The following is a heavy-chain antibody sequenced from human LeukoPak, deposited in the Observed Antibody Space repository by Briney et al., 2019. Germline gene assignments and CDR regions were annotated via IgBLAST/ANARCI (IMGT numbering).Heavy chain of an antibody. Sequence: SETLSLTCTVSGGSISSSSYYWGWIRQPPGKGLEWIGSIYYSGSSYYNPSLKSRVTISVDTSKSQFSLKLSSVTAADTAVYYCARVNIVATFFLDYWGQGTLVTVSS. J-gene: IGHJ4*02. CDR3: ARVNIVATFFLDY. V-gene: IGHV4-39*01. D-gene: IGHD5-12*01. CDR2: IYYSGSS. CDR1: GGSISSSSYY.